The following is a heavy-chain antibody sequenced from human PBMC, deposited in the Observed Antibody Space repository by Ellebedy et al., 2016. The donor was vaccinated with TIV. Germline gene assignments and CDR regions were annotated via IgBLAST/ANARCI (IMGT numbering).Heavy chain of an antibody. Sequence: AASVKVSCKASGYTFTSYYMHWVRQAPGQGLEWMGIINPSGGSTSYAQKFQGRVTMTTDTSTSTAYMELRSLRSDDTAVYYCARDEPDDSSGYSDSNWFDPWGQGTLVTVSS. D-gene: IGHD3-22*01. CDR2: INPSGGST. J-gene: IGHJ5*02. CDR3: ARDEPDDSSGYSDSNWFDP. CDR1: GYTFTSYY. V-gene: IGHV1-46*01.